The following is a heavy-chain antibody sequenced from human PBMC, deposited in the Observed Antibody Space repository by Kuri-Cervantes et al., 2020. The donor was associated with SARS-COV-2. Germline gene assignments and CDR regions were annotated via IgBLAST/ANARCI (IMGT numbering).Heavy chain of an antibody. CDR1: GFTFSSYS. CDR2: ISSSSSTI. CDR3: ARDTAYYDYVWGRRNYGMDV. Sequence: ESLKISCAASGFTFSSYSMNWVRQAPGKGLEWVSYISSSSSTIYYADSVKGRFTISRDNAKNSLYLQMNSLRAEDTAVYYCARDTAYYDYVWGRRNYGMDVWGQGATVTVSS. V-gene: IGHV3-48*01. J-gene: IGHJ6*02. D-gene: IGHD3-16*01.